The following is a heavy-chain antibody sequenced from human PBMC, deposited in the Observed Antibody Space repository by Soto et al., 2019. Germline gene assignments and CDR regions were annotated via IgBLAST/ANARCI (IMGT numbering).Heavy chain of an antibody. D-gene: IGHD2-15*01. Sequence: EASVKVSCKASGGTFSSYTISWVRQAPGQGLEWMGRIIPILGIANYAQKFQGRVTITADKSTSTAYMELSSLRSEDTAVYYCAREGEILAAINWFDPWGQGTLVTVSS. CDR3: AREGEILAAINWFDP. V-gene: IGHV1-69*04. CDR2: IIPILGIA. J-gene: IGHJ5*02. CDR1: GGTFSSYT.